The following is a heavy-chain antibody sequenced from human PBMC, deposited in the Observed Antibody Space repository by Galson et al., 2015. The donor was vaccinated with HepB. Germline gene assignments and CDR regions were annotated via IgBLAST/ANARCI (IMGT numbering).Heavy chain of an antibody. D-gene: IGHD6-13*01. CDR2: IIPIFGTA. J-gene: IGHJ3*02. CDR1: GYTFSSYA. Sequence: SVKVSCKASGYTFSSYAISWVRQAPGQGLEWMGGIIPIFGTANYAQKFQGRVTITADESTSTAYMELSSLRSEDTAVYYCARDIAHGGYSSTWYIPDACDICGQGTMVTVSS. CDR3: ARDIAHGGYSSTWYIPDACDI. V-gene: IGHV1-69*13.